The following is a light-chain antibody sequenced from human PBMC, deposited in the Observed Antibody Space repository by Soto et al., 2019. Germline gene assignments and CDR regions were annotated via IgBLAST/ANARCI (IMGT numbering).Light chain of an antibody. Sequence: QSALTQPASVSGSPGQSITISCTGSISDVGGYNYVSWYQHHPGKAPKLIIYEVSNRPSGVSNRFSGSKSGNTASLTISGLQADDEADYYCSSYTTTTTRIFGGGTKVTVL. V-gene: IGLV2-14*01. CDR2: EVS. CDR3: SSYTTTTTRI. J-gene: IGLJ2*01. CDR1: ISDVGGYNY.